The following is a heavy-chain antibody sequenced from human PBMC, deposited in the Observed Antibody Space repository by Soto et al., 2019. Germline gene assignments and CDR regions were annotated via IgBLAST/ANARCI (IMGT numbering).Heavy chain of an antibody. V-gene: IGHV1-24*01. CDR2: FDPEDGET. CDR1: GYTLTELS. Sequence: ASVKVSCKVSGYTLTELSMHWVRQAPGKGLEWMGGFDPEDGETIYAQKFQGRVTMTEDTSTDTAYMELSSLRSEDTAVYYCATEKYHYYGSGSTYFDCWGQGTLVTVSS. CDR3: ATEKYHYYGSGSTYFDC. D-gene: IGHD3-10*01. J-gene: IGHJ4*02.